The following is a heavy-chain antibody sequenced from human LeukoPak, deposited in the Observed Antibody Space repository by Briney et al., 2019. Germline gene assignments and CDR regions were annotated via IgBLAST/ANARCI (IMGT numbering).Heavy chain of an antibody. D-gene: IGHD3-16*01. V-gene: IGHV3-23*01. J-gene: IGHJ4*02. CDR1: GFTFSSYA. CDR3: AKGNYDYVWGSYYFDY. CDR2: ISGSGGST. Sequence: PGGSLRLSCAASGFTFSSYAMSWLRQAPGKGLEWVSAISGSGGSTYYADSVKGRFTISRDNSRDTLYLQMNSLRAEDTAVYYCAKGNYDYVWGSYYFDYWGQGTLVTVSS.